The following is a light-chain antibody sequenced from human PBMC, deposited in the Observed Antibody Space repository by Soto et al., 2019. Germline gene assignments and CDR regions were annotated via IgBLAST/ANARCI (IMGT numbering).Light chain of an antibody. CDR3: CSYAGTTTYV. CDR2: EVT. J-gene: IGLJ1*01. V-gene: IGLV2-23*02. Sequence: QSALTQPASVSGSPRQSITISCTGTRSDVGSYNLVSWYQQHPGKAPKLMIYEVTERPSGVSNRFSGSKSGDTASLTISGLQAEDEADYYCCSYAGTTTYVFGTGTKVTVL. CDR1: RSDVGSYNL.